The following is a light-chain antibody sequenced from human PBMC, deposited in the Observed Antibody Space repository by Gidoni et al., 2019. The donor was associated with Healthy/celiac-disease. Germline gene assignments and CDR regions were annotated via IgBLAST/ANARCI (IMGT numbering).Light chain of an antibody. CDR3: MQALQTPPYT. Sequence: DIVMTQSPLSLPVTSGEPASISCRSSQSLLHSNGYNYLDWYLQKQGQSPQLMIYLGSNRASGVPDRFSGSGSGTDVTLKISRVEAEDVGVYYCMQALQTPPYTFGQGTKLEIK. V-gene: IGKV2-28*01. CDR1: QSLLHSNGYNY. J-gene: IGKJ2*01. CDR2: LGS.